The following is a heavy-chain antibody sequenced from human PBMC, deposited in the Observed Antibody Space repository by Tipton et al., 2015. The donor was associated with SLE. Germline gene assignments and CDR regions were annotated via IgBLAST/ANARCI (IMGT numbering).Heavy chain of an antibody. V-gene: IGHV3-48*01. CDR3: TRGVIYYYENSGYYSFDH. CDR1: GFTFNSYS. D-gene: IGHD3-22*01. Sequence: SLRLSCAASGFTFNSYSMNWVRQAPGKGLEWVSYISGSSNTIYYADSVKGRFIISRDNAKNSLYLQLNSLRAEDTAVYYCTRGVIYYYENSGYYSFDHWGPGTLVTVSS. CDR2: ISGSSNTI. J-gene: IGHJ4*02.